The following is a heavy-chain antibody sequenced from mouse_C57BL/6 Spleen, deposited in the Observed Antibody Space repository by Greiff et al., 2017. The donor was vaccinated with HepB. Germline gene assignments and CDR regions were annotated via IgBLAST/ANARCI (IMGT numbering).Heavy chain of an antibody. CDR1: GYTFTSYW. J-gene: IGHJ2*01. Sequence: QVQLQQPGAELVRPGTSVKLSCKASGYTFTSYWMHWVKQRPGQGLEWIGVIDPSDSYTNYNQKFKGKATLTVDTSSSTAYMQLSSLTSEDSAVYYCARSTVVAHFDYWGQSTTLTVSS. CDR2: IDPSDSYT. V-gene: IGHV1-59*01. D-gene: IGHD1-1*01. CDR3: ARSTVVAHFDY.